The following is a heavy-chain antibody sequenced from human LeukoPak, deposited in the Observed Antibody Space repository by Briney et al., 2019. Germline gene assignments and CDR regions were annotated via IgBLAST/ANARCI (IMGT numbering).Heavy chain of an antibody. CDR1: GYTFTSYY. Sequence: ASVKVSCKASGYTFTSYYMHWVRQAPGQGLEWMGIINPSGGSTSYAQKFQGRVTVTRDMSTSTVYMELSSLRSEDTAVYYCARELPRDPNAFDIWGQGTMVTVSS. CDR3: ARELPRDPNAFDI. CDR2: INPSGGST. V-gene: IGHV1-46*01. J-gene: IGHJ3*02.